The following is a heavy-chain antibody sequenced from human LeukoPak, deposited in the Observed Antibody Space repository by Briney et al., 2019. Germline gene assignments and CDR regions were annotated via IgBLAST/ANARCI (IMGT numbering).Heavy chain of an antibody. D-gene: IGHD1-26*01. J-gene: IGHJ4*02. CDR1: GVTVSGSY. CDR3: VRVRYSGSWFPVPNFDC. V-gene: IGHV3-66*01. CDR2: IYTSGDT. Sequence: GGSLRLSCAASGVTVSGSYMSWVRQAPGKGLEWVSVIYTSGDTYYADSVKGRFTISRDSSKNTLYLQMNTLRTEDTAVYYCVRVRYSGSWFPVPNFDCWGQGALVTVSS.